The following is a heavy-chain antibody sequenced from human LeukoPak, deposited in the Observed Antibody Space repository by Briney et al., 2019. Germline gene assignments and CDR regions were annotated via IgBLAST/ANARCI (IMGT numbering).Heavy chain of an antibody. Sequence: ASVKVSCKASGYTFTGYYMHWVRQAPGQGLEWMGCINPNSGGTNYAQKVQGRVTMARDTSISIAYMELSRLRSDDTAVYYCARVFCTNGVCYLLDYWGQGTLVTVSS. V-gene: IGHV1-2*02. J-gene: IGHJ4*02. CDR3: ARVFCTNGVCYLLDY. CDR1: GYTFTGYY. D-gene: IGHD2-8*01. CDR2: INPNSGGT.